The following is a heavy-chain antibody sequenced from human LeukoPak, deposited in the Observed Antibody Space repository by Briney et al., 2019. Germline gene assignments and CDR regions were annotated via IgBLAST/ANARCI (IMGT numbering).Heavy chain of an antibody. J-gene: IGHJ4*02. D-gene: IGHD3-10*01. V-gene: IGHV1-2*02. CDR2: INPDSGGT. Sequence: ASVKVSCTASGYTFTGYYMHWVRQSPGQGLEWMGWINPDSGGTIYAQNFQGRVTMTRDTSISTDYMELSSLRSDDTAVYYCARDLGDTYGSVRDFDCWGQGTLVTVSS. CDR3: ARDLGDTYGSVRDFDC. CDR1: GYTFTGYY.